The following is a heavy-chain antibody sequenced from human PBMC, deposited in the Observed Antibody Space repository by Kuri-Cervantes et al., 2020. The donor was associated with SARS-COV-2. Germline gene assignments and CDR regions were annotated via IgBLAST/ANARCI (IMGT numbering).Heavy chain of an antibody. CDR2: IGPSGTTK. Sequence: GGSLRLSCAASGFTFSSYAMSWVRQAPGKGLEWVSNIGPSGTTKYYADSVKGRFTISRDNSKNTLYLQMNSLRAEDTAVYYCARVSLGGERNYYYYYYMDVWGKGTTVTVSS. J-gene: IGHJ6*03. CDR3: ARVSLGGERNYYYYYYMDV. CDR1: GFTFSSYA. V-gene: IGHV3-23*01. D-gene: IGHD2-21*01.